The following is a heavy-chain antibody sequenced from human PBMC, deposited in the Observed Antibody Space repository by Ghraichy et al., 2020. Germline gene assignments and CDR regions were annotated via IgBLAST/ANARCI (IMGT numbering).Heavy chain of an antibody. D-gene: IGHD6-19*01. CDR3: ARDAGWYGFDY. V-gene: IGHV4-59*01. CDR2: IYYSGST. J-gene: IGHJ4*02. Sequence: SETLSLTCTVSGGSISSYYWSWIRQPPGKGLEWIGYIYYSGSTNYNPSLKSRVTISVDTSKNQFSLKLSSVTAADTAVYYCARDAGWYGFDYWGQGTLVTVSS. CDR1: GGSISSYY.